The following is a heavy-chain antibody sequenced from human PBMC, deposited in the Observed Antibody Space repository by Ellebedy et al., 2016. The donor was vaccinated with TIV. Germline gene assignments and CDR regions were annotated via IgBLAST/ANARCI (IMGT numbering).Heavy chain of an antibody. Sequence: MPSETLSLTCAVYGGSFSGYYWSWIRQPPGKGMEWIGEINHSGSTNYNPSLKSRVTISVDTSKNQFSLKLSSVTAADTAVYYCARRYCSGGSCNYYYYGMDVWGQGTTVTVSS. D-gene: IGHD2-15*01. J-gene: IGHJ6*02. V-gene: IGHV4-34*01. CDR3: ARRYCSGGSCNYYYYGMDV. CDR2: INHSGST. CDR1: GGSFSGYY.